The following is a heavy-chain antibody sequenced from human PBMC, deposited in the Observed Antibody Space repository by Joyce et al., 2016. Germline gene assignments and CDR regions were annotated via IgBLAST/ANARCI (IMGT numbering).Heavy chain of an antibody. CDR3: TTNGHS. J-gene: IGHJ4*02. D-gene: IGHD5-24*01. V-gene: IGHV3-15*01. Sequence: EVQLVGSGGGVVKPGGSLRLSCVASGFAFSDFWLNWGRPSPGKGLEWVGRIRNKIDGETTDYTAPVKGRVNITRDDSTNTPYLQMNSLKVEDTGIYYWTTNGHSWGQGTRVTVSS. CDR2: IRNKIDGETT. CDR1: GFAFSDFW.